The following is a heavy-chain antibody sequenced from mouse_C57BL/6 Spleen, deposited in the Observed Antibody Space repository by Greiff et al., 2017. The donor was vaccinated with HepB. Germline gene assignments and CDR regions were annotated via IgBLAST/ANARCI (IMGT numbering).Heavy chain of an antibody. CDR1: GYTFTSYW. Sequence: QVQLKQPGAELVKPGASVKLSCKASGYTFTSYWMQWVKQRPGQGLEWIGEIDPSDSYTNYNQKFKGKATLTVDTSSSTAYRQLSSLTSEDSAVYYCARFYYDYDVVAYWGQGTLVTVSA. D-gene: IGHD2-4*01. CDR2: IDPSDSYT. V-gene: IGHV1-50*01. J-gene: IGHJ3*01. CDR3: ARFYYDYDVVAY.